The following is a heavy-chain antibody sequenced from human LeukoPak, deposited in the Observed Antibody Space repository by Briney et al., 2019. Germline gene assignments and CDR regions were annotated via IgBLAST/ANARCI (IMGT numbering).Heavy chain of an antibody. V-gene: IGHV3-23*01. CDR1: GFTFSSYA. J-gene: IGHJ4*02. CDR2: ISGSGGST. CDR3: AKDTPSGYDVLIDY. Sequence: GGSLRLSCAATGFTFSSYAMSWVRQAPGKGLEWVSAISGSGGSTYYADSVKGRFTISRDNSKNTLYLQMNSLRAEDTAVYYCAKDTPSGYDVLIDYWGQGTLVTVSS. D-gene: IGHD5-12*01.